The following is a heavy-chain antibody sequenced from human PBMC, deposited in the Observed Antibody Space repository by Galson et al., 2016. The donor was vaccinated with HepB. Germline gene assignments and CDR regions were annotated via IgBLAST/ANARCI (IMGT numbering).Heavy chain of an antibody. Sequence: QSGAEVKKPGASVTVSCRATGYSFKNYGFSWIRQAPGQGLEWLGYISPYNGDTTYAQNLQDRVTMTTDTSTSTVYMELRSLTADDTALYYCASMVSSGLDYWGQGTLVTASS. D-gene: IGHD6-19*01. CDR1: GYSFKNYG. CDR2: ISPYNGDT. CDR3: ASMVSSGLDY. J-gene: IGHJ4*02. V-gene: IGHV1-18*01.